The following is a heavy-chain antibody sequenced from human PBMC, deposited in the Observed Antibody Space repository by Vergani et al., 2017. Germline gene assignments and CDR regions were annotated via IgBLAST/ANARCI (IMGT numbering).Heavy chain of an antibody. CDR3: ARASRRVTIFGVVIPNWFDP. V-gene: IGHV4-34*01. CDR2: INHSGST. Sequence: QVQLQQWGAGLLKPSETLSPTCAVYGGSFSGYYWSWIRQPSGKGLDWIGEINHSGSTNYNPSLKSRVTIYVDTSKNQFSLKLSSVTAADTAGYYCARASRRVTIFGVVIPNWFDPWGQGTLVTVSS. J-gene: IGHJ5*02. CDR1: GGSFSGYY. D-gene: IGHD3-3*01.